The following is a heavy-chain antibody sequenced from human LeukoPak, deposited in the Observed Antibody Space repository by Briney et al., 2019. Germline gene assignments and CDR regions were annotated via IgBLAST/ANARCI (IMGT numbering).Heavy chain of an antibody. CDR2: MNPNSGNT. CDR3: ARNHPTDRGFDP. Sequence: GASVKVSCKTSGYTFISHDINWVRLATGQGLEWMGWMNPNSGNTDYAQKFQGRVTMTRNTSISTAYMELSSLRSEDTAVYYCARNHPTDRGFDPWGQGTLVTVSS. V-gene: IGHV1-8*01. J-gene: IGHJ5*02. D-gene: IGHD3-10*01. CDR1: GYTFISHD.